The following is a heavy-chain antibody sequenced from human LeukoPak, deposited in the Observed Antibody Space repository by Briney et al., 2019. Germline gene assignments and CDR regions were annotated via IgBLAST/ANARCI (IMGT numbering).Heavy chain of an antibody. D-gene: IGHD3-22*01. CDR3: ARDGGPGSSGYAPY. V-gene: IGHV1-2*02. Sequence: ASVKVSCKSSGYSFAGYHMHWVRQAPGQGLEWMGWVNPNGGDTNYAQKFQGRVTMTRDTSVSTAYMELSGLRSDDTAVYYCARDGGPGSSGYAPYWGQGTLVTVSS. CDR2: VNPNGGDT. J-gene: IGHJ4*02. CDR1: GYSFAGYH.